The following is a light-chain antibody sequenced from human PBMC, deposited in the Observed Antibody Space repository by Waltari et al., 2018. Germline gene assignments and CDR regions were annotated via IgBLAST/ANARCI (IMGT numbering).Light chain of an antibody. V-gene: IGLV2-14*01. CDR2: DVS. Sequence: QSALTQPASVSGSPGQSITISCTGTSSDVGGYNYVSWYQQHPGKAPKVMIYDVSKRPSGVSNRFSGSKSGNTASLTISGLQAEDEADYYCSSYTNTNTYVFGTGTKVTVL. J-gene: IGLJ1*01. CDR3: SSYTNTNTYV. CDR1: SSDVGGYNY.